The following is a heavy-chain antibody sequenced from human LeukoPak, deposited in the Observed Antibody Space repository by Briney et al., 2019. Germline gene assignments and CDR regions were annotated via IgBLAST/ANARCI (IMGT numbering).Heavy chain of an antibody. V-gene: IGHV4-34*01. D-gene: IGHD2-8*02. CDR1: GGSFSGYY. Sequence: PSETLSLTCAVYGGSFSGYYWSWIRQPPGKGLEWIGEVNHSGSTNYNPSLKSRVTISVDTSKNQFSLKLSSVTAADTAVYYCARGYGVLGSMDVWGQGTTVTVSS. CDR3: ARGYGVLGSMDV. CDR2: VNHSGST. J-gene: IGHJ6*02.